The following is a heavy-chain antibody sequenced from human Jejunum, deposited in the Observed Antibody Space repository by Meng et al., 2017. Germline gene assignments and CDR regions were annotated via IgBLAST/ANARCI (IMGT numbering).Heavy chain of an antibody. Sequence: GGSLRLSCAASGISFSGYYMSWFRLAPGKGLEWVSYISSTGSDVFYADSTRGRFTISRDNAKNSLYLQMNSLRAEDTAVYYCASRATDYAVLAGYFDFWGQGTLVTVSS. CDR3: ASRATDYAVLAGYFDF. V-gene: IGHV3-11*04. J-gene: IGHJ4*02. CDR1: GISFSGYY. CDR2: ISSTGSDV. D-gene: IGHD3-9*01.